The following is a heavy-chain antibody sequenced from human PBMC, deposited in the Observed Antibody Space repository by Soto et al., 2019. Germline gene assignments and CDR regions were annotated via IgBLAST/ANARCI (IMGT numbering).Heavy chain of an antibody. CDR1: GFTVSTNY. V-gene: IGHV3-53*01. J-gene: IGHJ4*02. CDR3: ARRGPGTYFDY. Sequence: PGGSLRLSCAASGFTVSTNYMSWVRQAPGKGLEWVSVMYSGGSTYYADSVKGRFTISRDNSKNTLYLQMNSLRAEDTAVYYCARRGPGTYFDYWGQGTLVTSPQ. CDR2: MYSGGST. D-gene: IGHD6-13*01.